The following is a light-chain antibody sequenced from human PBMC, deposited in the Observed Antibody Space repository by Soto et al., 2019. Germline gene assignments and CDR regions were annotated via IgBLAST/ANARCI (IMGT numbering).Light chain of an antibody. CDR3: HQYDSSPWT. V-gene: IGKV3-20*01. Sequence: EIVLTQSPGTLSLSPGERATLSCRASQTISSNYLNWYQQKPGQAPRLLIYATSTRTTGIPDRFSGRGSGTDFTLTITSLEPEDFAVYYCHQYDSSPWTFGQGTKVEIK. CDR2: ATS. J-gene: IGKJ1*01. CDR1: QTISSNY.